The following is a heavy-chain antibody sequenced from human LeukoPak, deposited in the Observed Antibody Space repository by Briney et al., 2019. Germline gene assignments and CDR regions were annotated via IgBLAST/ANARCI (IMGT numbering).Heavy chain of an antibody. Sequence: PGGSLRLSCAASGFTFSNYAMSWVRQAPGKGLEWVSGVSDSGRSTYYIDSVKGRCAISRDNSKNTVSLQMNTVRAADTAVYFCAKHDSFIPSWGQGILVTVSS. J-gene: IGHJ5*02. CDR1: GFTFSNYA. CDR2: VSDSGRST. CDR3: AKHDSFIPS. V-gene: IGHV3-23*01. D-gene: IGHD3-16*02.